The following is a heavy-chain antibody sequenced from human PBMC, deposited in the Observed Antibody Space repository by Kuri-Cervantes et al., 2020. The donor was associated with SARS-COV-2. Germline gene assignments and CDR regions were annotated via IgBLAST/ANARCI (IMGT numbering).Heavy chain of an antibody. CDR1: GGSFSGYY. Sequence: GSLRLSCAVYGGSFSGYYWSWIRQPPGKGLEWIGEINHSGSTNYNPSLKSRVTISVDKSENQFSLKLSSVTAADTAVYYCARRRFGDFYYGMDVWGQGTTVTVSS. CDR2: INHSGST. CDR3: ARRRFGDFYYGMDV. D-gene: IGHD3-10*01. V-gene: IGHV4-34*01. J-gene: IGHJ6*02.